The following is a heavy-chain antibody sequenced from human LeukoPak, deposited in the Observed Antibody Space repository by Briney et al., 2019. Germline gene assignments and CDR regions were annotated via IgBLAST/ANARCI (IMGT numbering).Heavy chain of an antibody. Sequence: KPSETLSLTCTVSGDSIRTTRYWGWIRQPPGKGLEWIGAVYFSGSTYYNPSLKSRVIISVDTSKNQFSRKLTSVTAADTAVYYCATQGYNNQTMDVWGQGTTVTVSS. CDR2: VYFSGST. D-gene: IGHD5-24*01. CDR3: ATQGYNNQTMDV. CDR1: GDSIRTTRY. V-gene: IGHV4-39*01. J-gene: IGHJ6*02.